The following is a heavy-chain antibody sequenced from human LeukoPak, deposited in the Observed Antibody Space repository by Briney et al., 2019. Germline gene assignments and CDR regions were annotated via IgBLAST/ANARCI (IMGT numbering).Heavy chain of an antibody. Sequence: PSETLSLTCAVYGGSFSGYYWSWIRQPPGKGLEWIGEINHSGSTNYNPSLKSRVTISVDTSKNQFSLKLSSVTAADTAVYYCARGPTRTKGDVWGKGTTVTVSS. CDR2: INHSGST. J-gene: IGHJ6*04. CDR1: GGSFSGYY. V-gene: IGHV4-34*01. D-gene: IGHD1-14*01. CDR3: ARGPTRTKGDV.